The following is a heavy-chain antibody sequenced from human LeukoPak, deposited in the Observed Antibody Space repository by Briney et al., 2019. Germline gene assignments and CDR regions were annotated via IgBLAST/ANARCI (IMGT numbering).Heavy chain of an antibody. CDR3: ARESPRYSGYDWNAFDI. D-gene: IGHD5-12*01. CDR2: IIPIFGTA. Sequence: GSSVKVSCKASGGTFSSYAISWVRQAPGQGLEWMGGIIPIFGTANYAQKFQGRVTITADKSTSTAYMELSSLRSEDTAVYYCARESPRYSGYDWNAFDIWGQGTMVTVSS. J-gene: IGHJ3*02. CDR1: GGTFSSYA. V-gene: IGHV1-69*06.